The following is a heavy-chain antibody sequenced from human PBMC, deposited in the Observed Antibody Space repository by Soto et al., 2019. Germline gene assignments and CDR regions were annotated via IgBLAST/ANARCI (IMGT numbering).Heavy chain of an antibody. Sequence: SETLSLTCTVSGGSISSYYWSWIRQPPGKGLEWIGYIYYSGSTNYNPSLKSRVTISVDTSKNQFSLKLSSVTAADTAVYYCATGDSLYYFDYWGQGTLVTVSS. J-gene: IGHJ4*02. CDR1: GGSISSYY. D-gene: IGHD2-15*01. CDR3: ATGDSLYYFDY. V-gene: IGHV4-59*08. CDR2: IYYSGST.